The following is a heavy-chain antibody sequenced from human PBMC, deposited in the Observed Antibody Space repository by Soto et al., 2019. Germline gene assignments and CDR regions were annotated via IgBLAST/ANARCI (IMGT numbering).Heavy chain of an antibody. CDR3: ARSIAVAGLDY. D-gene: IGHD6-19*01. V-gene: IGHV3-30*01. CDR1: GFTLSTYS. CDR2: ISYDGNKK. Sequence: QVQLVESGGGVVHPGRSLRLSCAASGFTLSTYSMHWVRQAPGKGLEWVAVISYDGNKKFYRDSVKGRFSISRDTSMHTVYREMNSLSPEDTGVYYCARSIAVAGLDYWGQGTLVTVSS. J-gene: IGHJ4*02.